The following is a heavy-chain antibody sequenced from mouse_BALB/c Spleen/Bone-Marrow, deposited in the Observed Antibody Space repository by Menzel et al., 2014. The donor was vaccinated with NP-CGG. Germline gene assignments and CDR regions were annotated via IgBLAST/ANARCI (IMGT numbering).Heavy chain of an antibody. J-gene: IGHJ3*01. CDR1: GYTFTSYW. CDR2: INPTSGYT. D-gene: IGHD2-1*01. Sequence: VQLQQSGPELAKPGASVKMSCRASGYTFTSYWMNWVKQRPVQGLEWIGYINPTSGYTEYNQKFKDKATLTTDKSPSTAYMQLSSLTSEDSAVYYCTTGGNDWFAYWGQGTLVTVSA. CDR3: TTGGNDWFAY. V-gene: IGHV1-7*01.